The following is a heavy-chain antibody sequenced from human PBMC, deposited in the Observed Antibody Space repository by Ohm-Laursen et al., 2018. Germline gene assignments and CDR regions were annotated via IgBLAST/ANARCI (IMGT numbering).Heavy chain of an antibody. CDR2: ISAGGRNT. Sequence: GSLRLSCAASGFTFSSYAMTWVRQAPGKGLEWVSGISAGGRNTYYADSVKGRFTISRDNAKNSLYLQMNSLRAEDTAVYYCARAWSYDILTGYHRGVDYWGQGTLVTVSS. CDR1: GFTFSSYA. V-gene: IGHV3-23*01. D-gene: IGHD3-9*01. J-gene: IGHJ4*02. CDR3: ARAWSYDILTGYHRGVDY.